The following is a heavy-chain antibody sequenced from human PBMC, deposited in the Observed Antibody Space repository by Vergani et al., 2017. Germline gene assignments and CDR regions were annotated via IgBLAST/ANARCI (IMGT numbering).Heavy chain of an antibody. CDR2: IIPILGIA. V-gene: IGHV1-69*02. CDR1: GGTFSSYT. D-gene: IGHD2-15*01. Sequence: QVQLVQSGAEVKKPGSSVKVSCKASGGTFSSYTISWVRQAPGQGLEWMGRIIPILGIANYAQKFQGRVTITADKSTSTAYMELSSLRSEDTAVYYCARQYCSGGSYYSHYYYYGMDVWGQGTTVTVSS. CDR3: ARQYCSGGSYYSHYYYYGMDV. J-gene: IGHJ6*02.